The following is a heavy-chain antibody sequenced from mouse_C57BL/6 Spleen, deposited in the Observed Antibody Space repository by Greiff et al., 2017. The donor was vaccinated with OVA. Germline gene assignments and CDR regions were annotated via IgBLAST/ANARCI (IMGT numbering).Heavy chain of an antibody. CDR3: ARRYDGYFYAMDY. D-gene: IGHD2-3*01. J-gene: IGHJ4*01. CDR1: GYSFTDYN. Sequence: VQLQQSGPELVKPGASVKISCKASGYSFTDYNMNWVKQSHGKSLAWIGVINPNYGTTSYNQKFKGKATLTVDTSSSTAYMQLKSLTSEDSAVYNCARRYDGYFYAMDYWGKGTSVTVSS. CDR2: INPNYGTT. V-gene: IGHV1-39*01.